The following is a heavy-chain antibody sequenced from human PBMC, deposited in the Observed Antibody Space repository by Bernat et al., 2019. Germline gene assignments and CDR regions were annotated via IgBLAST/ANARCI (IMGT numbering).Heavy chain of an antibody. Sequence: QVQLQESGPGLVKPSETLSLTCPVSGGSISSYYWSWIRQPPGKGLEWIGYIYYSGSTNYNPSLKSRVTISVDTSKNQFSLKLSSVTAADTAVYYCAAAGSHYYYGMDVWGQGTTVTVSS. J-gene: IGHJ6*02. CDR3: AAAGSHYYYGMDV. CDR2: IYYSGST. D-gene: IGHD2-15*01. V-gene: IGHV4-59*08. CDR1: GGSISSYY.